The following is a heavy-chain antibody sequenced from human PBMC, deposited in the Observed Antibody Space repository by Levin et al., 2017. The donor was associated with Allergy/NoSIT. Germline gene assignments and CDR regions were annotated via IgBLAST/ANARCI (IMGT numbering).Heavy chain of an antibody. CDR3: VRGSEDFDY. CDR1: GFTFTDRW. V-gene: IGHV3-7*01. D-gene: IGHD6-25*01. J-gene: IGHJ4*02. Sequence: GESLKISCAASGFTFTDRWMIWVRQAPGKGLEWVANIDRDGSAKNYLDSVKGRFTISRDNAKSTLSLQMNSLRAEDTAVYYCVRGSEDFDYWGQGTLVTVSS. CDR2: IDRDGSAK.